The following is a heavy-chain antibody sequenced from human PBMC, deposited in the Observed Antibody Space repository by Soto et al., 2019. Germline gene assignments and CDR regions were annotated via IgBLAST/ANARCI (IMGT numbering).Heavy chain of an antibody. D-gene: IGHD6-19*01. J-gene: IGHJ4*02. V-gene: IGHV3-23*01. CDR1: GFTFSTYA. CDR2: ISGSGDST. Sequence: GGSLRLSCAASGFTFSTYAMSWVRQAPGKGLEWVSTISGSGDSTYHADSVRGRFTISRDNSKNTLYLQMNSLRAEDTAVYYCAKDRGSSDWYNFDYWGQGTLVTVSS. CDR3: AKDRGSSDWYNFDY.